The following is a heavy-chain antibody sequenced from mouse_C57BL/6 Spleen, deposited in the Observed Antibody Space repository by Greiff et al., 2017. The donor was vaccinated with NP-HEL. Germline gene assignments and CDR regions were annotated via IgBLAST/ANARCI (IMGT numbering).Heavy chain of an antibody. D-gene: IGHD1-1*02. J-gene: IGHJ4*01. CDR1: GFSLTSYG. CDR3: ARGAYGQGDAMDY. CDR2: IWSGGST. Sequence: QVHVKQSGPGLVQPSQSLSITCTVSGFSLTSYGVHWVRQSPGKGLEWLGVIWSGGSTDYNAAFISRLSISKDNSKSQVFFKMNSLQADDTAIYYCARGAYGQGDAMDYWGQGTSVTVSS. V-gene: IGHV2-2*01.